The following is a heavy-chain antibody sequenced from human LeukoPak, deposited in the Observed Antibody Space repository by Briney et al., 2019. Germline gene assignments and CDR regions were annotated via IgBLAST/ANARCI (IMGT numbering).Heavy chain of an antibody. D-gene: IGHD5-24*01. Sequence: GGSLRLSCAASGFTFSSYWMHWVRQAPGKGLVWVSRINSDGSSTSYADSVKGRFTISRDNAKNTLYLQMNSLRAEDTAVYYCARNAESVGQMATITDYYYMDVWGKGTTVTVSS. J-gene: IGHJ6*03. V-gene: IGHV3-74*01. CDR1: GFTFSSYW. CDR3: ARNAESVGQMATITDYYYMDV. CDR2: INSDGSST.